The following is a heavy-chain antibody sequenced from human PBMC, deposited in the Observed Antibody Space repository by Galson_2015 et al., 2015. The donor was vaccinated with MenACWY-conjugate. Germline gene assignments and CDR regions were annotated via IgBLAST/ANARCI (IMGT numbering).Heavy chain of an antibody. CDR2: NNWKGDST. D-gene: IGHD6-13*01. CDR1: GFSFGAYG. Sequence: SLRLSGAASGFSFGAYGMTWVRQGPGTGLEGVSGNNWKGDSTGYVECVKGRLTISRDNGKKALYLQMNSLRAEDPALYYCGKGRGSSSRSVEDVWGQGTTVTVSS. J-gene: IGHJ6*02. CDR3: GKGRGSSSRSVEDV. V-gene: IGHV3-20*04.